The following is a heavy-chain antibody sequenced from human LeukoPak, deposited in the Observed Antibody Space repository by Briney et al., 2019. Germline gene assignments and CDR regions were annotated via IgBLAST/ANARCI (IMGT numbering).Heavy chain of an antibody. CDR2: IIPIFDTA. J-gene: IGHJ5*02. CDR1: EGTFSNFA. D-gene: IGHD6-19*01. CDR3: ARSIDSGWYLAPWFDP. Sequence: ASVKVSCKASEGTFSNFAISWVRQAPGQGLEWMAGIIPIFDTANYAQKFQGRDTITADKSTSTAYMELSSLRAEDTAVYYCARSIDSGWYLAPWFDPWGQGTLVTVSS. V-gene: IGHV1-69*06.